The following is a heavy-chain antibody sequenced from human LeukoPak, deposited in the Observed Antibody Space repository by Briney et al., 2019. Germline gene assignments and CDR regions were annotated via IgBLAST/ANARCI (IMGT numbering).Heavy chain of an antibody. CDR3: ARNGSGSYGY. CDR2: ISVYNGHT. CDR1: GYSFTTFG. J-gene: IGHJ4*02. Sequence: ASVKVSCKASGYSFTTFGISWVRQAPGQGLEWMGWISVYNGHTNYAQKLQGRVTMTTDTSTSTAYMELRSLTSDDTAVYYCARNGSGSYGYWGQGTLAIVSS. V-gene: IGHV1-18*01. D-gene: IGHD3-10*01.